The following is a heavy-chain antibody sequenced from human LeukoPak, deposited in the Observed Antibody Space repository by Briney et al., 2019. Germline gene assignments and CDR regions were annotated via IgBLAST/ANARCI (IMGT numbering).Heavy chain of an antibody. Sequence: GASVKVSCKASGYSFVGYGISWVRQAPGRGLEWLGWISAYNGHTNYGQILQGRVTMTRDTSTNTTYLELRSLRSDDTAVYYCARDSLAGGNAFPDYWGQGTLVTVSP. J-gene: IGHJ4*02. V-gene: IGHV1-18*01. CDR1: GYSFVGYG. CDR2: ISAYNGHT. CDR3: ARDSLAGGNAFPDY. D-gene: IGHD4-23*01.